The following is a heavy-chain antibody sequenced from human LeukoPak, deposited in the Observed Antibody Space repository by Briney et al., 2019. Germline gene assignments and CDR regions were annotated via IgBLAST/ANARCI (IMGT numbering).Heavy chain of an antibody. CDR2: ISAYNGNT. Sequence: GASVKVSCKSSGYTFTSYGISWVRLAPGQGLEWMGWISAYNGNTNYAQKHQGRVTMTTDTSTGTAYMERRSRRSDDTAVYYCARGRITTVLGSVDPWGQGTLVTVSS. CDR1: GYTFTSYG. D-gene: IGHD3-10*01. CDR3: ARGRITTVLGSVDP. V-gene: IGHV1-18*01. J-gene: IGHJ5*02.